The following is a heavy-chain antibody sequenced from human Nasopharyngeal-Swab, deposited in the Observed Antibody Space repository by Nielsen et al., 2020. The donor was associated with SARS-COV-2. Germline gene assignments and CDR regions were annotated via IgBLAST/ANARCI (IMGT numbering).Heavy chain of an antibody. D-gene: IGHD3-22*01. CDR2: ISSSSSYI. CDR3: ARGYYYDSSGYYYGYYYYYGMDV. V-gene: IGHV3-21*01. Sequence: GESLKISCAASGFTFSSYSMNWVRQAPGKGLEWVSSISSSSSYIYYADSVKGRFTISRDNAKNSLCLQMNSLRAEDTAVYYCARGYYYDSSGYYYGYYYYYGMDVWGQGTTVTVSS. CDR1: GFTFSSYS. J-gene: IGHJ6*02.